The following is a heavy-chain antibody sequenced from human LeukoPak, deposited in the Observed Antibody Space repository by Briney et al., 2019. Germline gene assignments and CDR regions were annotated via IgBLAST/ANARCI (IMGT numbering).Heavy chain of an antibody. CDR1: GGSISSSSYY. D-gene: IGHD4-11*01. V-gene: IGHV4-39*01. Sequence: SETLSLTCAVSGGSISSSSYYWGWIRQPPGKGLEWIGSIYYSGSTYYNPSLKSRVTISVDTSKNQFSLKLSSVTAADTAVYYSARVPNYSNYPYYYYYYMDVWGKGTTVTVSS. CDR2: IYYSGST. J-gene: IGHJ6*03. CDR3: ARVPNYSNYPYYYYYYMDV.